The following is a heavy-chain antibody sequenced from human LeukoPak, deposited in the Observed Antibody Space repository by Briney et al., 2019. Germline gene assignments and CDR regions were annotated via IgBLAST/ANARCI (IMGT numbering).Heavy chain of an antibody. V-gene: IGHV3-53*01. Sequence: GGSLRLSCAASRFTVSNNYMSWVRQAPGKGLEWVSVIYSGDNTYYADSVRGRFIVSRDNSKNTLYLQMSSLRAEDTAVYYCASYSSSWEYFDYWGPGTLVTVSS. CDR3: ASYSSSWEYFDY. J-gene: IGHJ4*02. CDR1: RFTVSNNY. D-gene: IGHD6-13*01. CDR2: IYSGDNT.